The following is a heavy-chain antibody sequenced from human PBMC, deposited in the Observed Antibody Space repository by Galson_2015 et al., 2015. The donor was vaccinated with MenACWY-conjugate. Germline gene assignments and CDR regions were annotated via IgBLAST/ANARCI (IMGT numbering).Heavy chain of an antibody. D-gene: IGHD6-13*01. CDR1: GFTFSSYA. CDR3: AKDHKGPGSSWSYYYYGMDV. V-gene: IGHV3-23*01. J-gene: IGHJ6*02. CDR2: ISGSGGST. Sequence: SLRLSCAASGFTFSSYAMSWVRQAPGKGLEWVSAISGSGGSTYYADSVKGRFTISRDNSKNTLYLQMNSLRAEDTAVYYCAKDHKGPGSSWSYYYYGMDVWGQGTTVTVSS.